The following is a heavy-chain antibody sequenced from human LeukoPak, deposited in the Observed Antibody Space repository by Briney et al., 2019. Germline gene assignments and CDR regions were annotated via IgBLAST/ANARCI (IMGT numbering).Heavy chain of an antibody. CDR2: IYHSGST. CDR3: ARHQCSSSSCSFDY. D-gene: IGHD6-6*01. CDR1: GYSISSGYY. J-gene: IGHJ4*02. V-gene: IGHV4-38-2*01. Sequence: PSETLSLTCAVSGYSISSGYYWGWIRQPPGKGLEWIRSIYHSGSTYYNPSLKSRVTISVDTSKNQFSLKLSSVTAADTSVYYCARHQCSSSSCSFDYWGQGTLVTVSS.